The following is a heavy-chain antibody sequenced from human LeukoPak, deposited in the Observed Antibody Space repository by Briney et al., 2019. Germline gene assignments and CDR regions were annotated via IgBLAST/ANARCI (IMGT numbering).Heavy chain of an antibody. CDR3: AISIVGQLAAPFDMDV. J-gene: IGHJ6*03. Sequence: ASVKVSCEASGYTFASYYMHWVRQAPGQGLEWMGIINPSGGSTSYAQKFQGRVTMTRDMSTSTVYMELSSLRSEDTAVYYCAISIVGQLAAPFDMDVWGKGTTVTVSS. CDR1: GYTFASYY. V-gene: IGHV1-46*01. D-gene: IGHD3-22*01. CDR2: INPSGGST.